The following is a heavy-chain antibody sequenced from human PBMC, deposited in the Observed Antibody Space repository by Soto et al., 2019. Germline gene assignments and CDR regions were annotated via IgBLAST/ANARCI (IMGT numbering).Heavy chain of an antibody. CDR1: GYTFTSYG. V-gene: IGHV1-18*01. J-gene: IGHJ4*02. CDR3: ARVPSKVRYSSGWYSDY. D-gene: IGHD6-19*01. Sequence: GASVKVSCKASGYTFTSYGISWVRQAPGQGLEWMGWISAYNSNTNYAQKLQGRVTMTTDTSTSTAYMELRSLRSDDTAVYYCARVPSKVRYSSGWYSDYWGQGTLVTVSS. CDR2: ISAYNSNT.